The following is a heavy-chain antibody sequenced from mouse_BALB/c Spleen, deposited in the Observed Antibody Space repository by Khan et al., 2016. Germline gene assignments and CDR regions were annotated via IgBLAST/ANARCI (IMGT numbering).Heavy chain of an antibody. D-gene: IGHD1-1*01. V-gene: IGHV1-85*01. CDR3: ARVYGSTYWYFDV. J-gene: IGHJ1*01. CDR1: GYTFTSSD. CDR2: LFHGDGST. Sequence: QVQLQQSGAELVKPGASVKLSCKASGYTFTSSDINWVRQRPEQGLEWIGWLFHGDGSTKYNEKFKVKATLTTDKSSSTAYMQLSRLTSEDSVVYFCARVYGSTYWYFDVWGAGTTDTVSS.